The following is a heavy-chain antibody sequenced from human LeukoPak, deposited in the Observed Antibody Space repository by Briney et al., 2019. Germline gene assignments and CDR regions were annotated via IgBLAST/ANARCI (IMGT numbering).Heavy chain of an antibody. CDR3: TGRELQYDTHLVY. D-gene: IGHD4-11*01. CDR1: GFTFTNAW. CDR2: IKSKTDGGTT. Sequence: PGGSLRLSCAASGFTFTNAWMSWVRQAPGEGLEWVGRIKSKTDGGTTDYAAPVKGRFTISRDDSKSTVFLQMNSLKTEDTAVYYCTGRELQYDTHLVYWGQGTRVTVSS. V-gene: IGHV3-15*01. J-gene: IGHJ4*02.